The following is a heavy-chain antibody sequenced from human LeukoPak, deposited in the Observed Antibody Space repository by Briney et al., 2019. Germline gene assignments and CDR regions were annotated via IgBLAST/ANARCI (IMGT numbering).Heavy chain of an antibody. Sequence: ASVKVSCKAAGYTFTGYYMHWVRQAPGQGLEWMGWINPNSGGTNYAQKFQGRVTMTRDTSISTAYMELSRLTSDDTAVYYCATGINYNSGWYGSFDSWGQGSLVTVSS. V-gene: IGHV1-2*02. CDR2: INPNSGGT. D-gene: IGHD6-19*01. J-gene: IGHJ4*02. CDR1: GYTFTGYY. CDR3: ATGINYNSGWYGSFDS.